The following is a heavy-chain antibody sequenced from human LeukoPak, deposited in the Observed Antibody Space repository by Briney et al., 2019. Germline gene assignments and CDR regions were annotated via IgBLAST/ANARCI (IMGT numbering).Heavy chain of an antibody. V-gene: IGHV3-7*01. CDR1: GFTFTDYF. J-gene: IGHJ4*02. D-gene: IGHD3-22*01. Sequence: GRSLRLSCVASGFTFTDYFMSWVRQAPGKGLEWVASIKHNGGEKYYVDSVKGRFTISRDNAKNSLYLEMSSLRVEDTAVYYCARDRGWRSSGYYLYHFDYWGQGTLVTFAS. CDR3: ARDRGWRSSGYYLYHFDY. CDR2: IKHNGGEK.